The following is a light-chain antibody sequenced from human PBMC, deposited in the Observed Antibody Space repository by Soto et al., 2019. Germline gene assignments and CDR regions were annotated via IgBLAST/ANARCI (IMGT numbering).Light chain of an antibody. J-gene: IGKJ1*01. CDR3: QQYNDWPTWT. V-gene: IGKV3-15*01. CDR2: AAS. CDR1: QSISSN. Sequence: IVMTQSPATLSVSPGERATLSCRASQSISSNLAWYQQKPGQAPRLLISAASTRATGVPARFSGSGSGTEFTLTISSLQSEDCAAYYCQQYNDWPTWTFGQGTKVDIK.